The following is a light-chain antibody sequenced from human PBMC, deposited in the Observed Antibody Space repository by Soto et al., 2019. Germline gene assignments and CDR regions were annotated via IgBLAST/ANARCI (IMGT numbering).Light chain of an antibody. CDR3: KQYYSYLWT. J-gene: IGKJ1*01. V-gene: IGKV1-8*01. CDR2: AAS. Sequence: AIRMTQSPSSLSASTGDRVTITCRASQGISSYLAWYQQKPGKAPKLLIYAASTLQSGVQSRFSGSGSGTDFTLTISCLQSEDFATYYCKQYYSYLWTFGQGTKVDIK. CDR1: QGISSY.